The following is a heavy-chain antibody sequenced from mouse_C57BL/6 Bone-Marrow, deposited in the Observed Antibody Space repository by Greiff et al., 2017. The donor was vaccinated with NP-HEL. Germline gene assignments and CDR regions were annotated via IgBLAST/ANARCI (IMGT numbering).Heavy chain of an antibody. J-gene: IGHJ4*01. CDR1: GYTFTSYG. D-gene: IGHD2-4*01. CDR3: ARGNYDGAMDY. CDR2: IYPSSGNT. Sequence: QVQLQQPGAELARPGASVKLSCKASGYTFTSYGISWVKQRTGQGLEWIGEIYPSSGNTYYNEKFKGKATLTADKSSSTAYMELRSLTSEDSAVYFCARGNYDGAMDYWGQGTSVTVSS. V-gene: IGHV1-81*01.